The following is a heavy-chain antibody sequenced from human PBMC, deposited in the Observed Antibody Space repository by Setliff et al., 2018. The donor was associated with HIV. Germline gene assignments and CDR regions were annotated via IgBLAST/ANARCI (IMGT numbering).Heavy chain of an antibody. J-gene: IGHJ4*02. CDR3: AKEPKLGGIAAPFDY. CDR2: IYNSAST. D-gene: IGHD6-6*01. CDR1: GDSISTDY. Sequence: SETLSLTCTVSGDSISTDYWTWIRQPPGKGLEWIGYIYNSASTSYNPSLKSRVTISVDTSKNQFSLKLSSVTAADTAVYYCAKEPKLGGIAAPFDYWGQGTLVTVS. V-gene: IGHV4-4*09.